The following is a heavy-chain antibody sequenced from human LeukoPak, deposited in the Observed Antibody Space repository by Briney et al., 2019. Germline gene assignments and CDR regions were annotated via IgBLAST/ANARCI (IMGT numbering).Heavy chain of an antibody. CDR3: ARGGGLAYCGGDCYFHNFDY. Sequence: GGSLRLSCAASGFTFSSYAIHWVRQAPGKGLEWVAVISYDGSNKYYADSVKGRFTISRDNSKNTLYLQMNSLRAEDTAVYYCARGGGLAYCGGDCYFHNFDYWGQGTLVTVSS. CDR1: GFTFSSYA. CDR2: ISYDGSNK. V-gene: IGHV3-30*04. D-gene: IGHD2-21*02. J-gene: IGHJ4*02.